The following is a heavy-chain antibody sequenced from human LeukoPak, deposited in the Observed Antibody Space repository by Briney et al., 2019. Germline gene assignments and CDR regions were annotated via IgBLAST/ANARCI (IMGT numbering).Heavy chain of an antibody. CDR3: ARDPRRSERYSGYDSVWFDP. D-gene: IGHD5-12*01. Sequence: GASVKVPCKASGYTFTSYGISWVRQAPGQGLEWMGWISAYNGNTNYAQKLQGRVTMTTDTSTSTAYMELRSLRSDDTAVYYCARDPRRSERYSGYDSVWFDPWGQGTLVTVSS. CDR2: ISAYNGNT. CDR1: GYTFTSYG. V-gene: IGHV1-18*01. J-gene: IGHJ5*02.